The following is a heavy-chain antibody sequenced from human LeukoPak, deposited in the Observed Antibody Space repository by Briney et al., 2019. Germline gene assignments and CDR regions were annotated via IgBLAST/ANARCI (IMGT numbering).Heavy chain of an antibody. CDR1: GFTVKKNF. CDR3: AREENGGVYDDGFDI. V-gene: IGHV3-53*01. CDR2: IRTGGDT. J-gene: IGHJ3*02. D-gene: IGHD5/OR15-5a*01. Sequence: GGSLRLSCAASGFTVKKNFMYWVRQAPGKGLEWVSVIRTGGDTHYADSVKGRFSISRDDSKNSIYLQMNSLRAEDTAVYYCAREENGGVYDDGFDIWGQGAMVIVSS.